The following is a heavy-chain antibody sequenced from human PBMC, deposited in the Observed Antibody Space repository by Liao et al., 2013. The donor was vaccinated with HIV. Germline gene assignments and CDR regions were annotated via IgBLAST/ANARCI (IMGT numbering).Heavy chain of an antibody. D-gene: IGHD3-3*01. J-gene: IGHJ2*01. V-gene: IGHV4-30-2*01. Sequence: QLQLQESGSGLVKPSQTLSLTCAVSGGSISGGVTPGAGSGSHQGRAWSGLGTSIIVGATYYNPSLKSRVTISMDRSKNQFSLKLSSVTAADTAVYYCAKVGSGYWDWYFDLWGRGTWSLSPQ. CDR3: AKVGSGYWDWYFDL. CDR1: GGSISGGVTP. CDR2: SIIVGAT.